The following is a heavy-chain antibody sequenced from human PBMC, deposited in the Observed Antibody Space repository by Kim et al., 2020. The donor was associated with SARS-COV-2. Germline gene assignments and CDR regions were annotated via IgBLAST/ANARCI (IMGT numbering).Heavy chain of an antibody. CDR3: ARAISIGGVYSGNSWFDP. CDR1: GFTFSSYW. CDR2: IKQDGSEK. J-gene: IGHJ5*02. D-gene: IGHD2-21*01. Sequence: GGSLRLSCAASGFTFSSYWMSWVRQAPGKGLEWVANIKQDGSEKYYVDSVKGRFTISRDNAKNSVFLQMSSLRAEDTAVYYCARAISIGGVYSGNSWFDPWGQGTLVTVSS. V-gene: IGHV3-7*03.